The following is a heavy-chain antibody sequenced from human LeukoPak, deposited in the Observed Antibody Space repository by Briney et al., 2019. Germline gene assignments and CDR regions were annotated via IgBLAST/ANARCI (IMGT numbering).Heavy chain of an antibody. V-gene: IGHV3-64*01. Sequence: GGSLRLSCAASGFTFSSFAMHWVRQAPGKGLEYVSAISSNGGSTYYANSVKGRFTISRDNSKNTLYLQMGSLRAEDMAVYFCARAAILRAPTYYFDYWGQGTLVTVSS. CDR1: GFTFSSFA. CDR2: ISSNGGST. D-gene: IGHD2-21*02. J-gene: IGHJ4*02. CDR3: ARAAILRAPTYYFDY.